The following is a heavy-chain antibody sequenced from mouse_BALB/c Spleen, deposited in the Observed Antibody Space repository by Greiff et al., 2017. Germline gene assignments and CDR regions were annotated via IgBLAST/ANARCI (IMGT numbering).Heavy chain of an antibody. J-gene: IGHJ3*01. V-gene: IGHV5-17*02. CDR2: ISSGSSTI. Sequence: EVQVVESGGGLVQPGGSRKLSCAASGFTFSSFGMHWVRQAPEKGLEWVAYISSGSSTIYYADTVKGRFTISRDNPKNTLFLQMTSLRSEDTAMYYCARSGITTVVAPFAYWGQGTLVTVSA. D-gene: IGHD1-1*01. CDR1: GFTFSSFG. CDR3: ARSGITTVVAPFAY.